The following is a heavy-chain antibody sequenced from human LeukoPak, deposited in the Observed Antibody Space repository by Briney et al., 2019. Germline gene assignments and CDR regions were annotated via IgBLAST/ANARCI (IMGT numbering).Heavy chain of an antibody. CDR3: ARDRGYCSSTSCSLDY. D-gene: IGHD2-2*01. CDR2: ISYDGSNK. J-gene: IGHJ4*02. V-gene: IGHV3-30*01. Sequence: GRSLRLSCAASGFTFSSHAMHWVRQAPGKGLEWVAVISYDGSNKYYADSVKGRFTISRDNSKNTLYLQMNSLRAEDTAVYYCARDRGYCSSTSCSLDYWGQGTLVTVSS. CDR1: GFTFSSHA.